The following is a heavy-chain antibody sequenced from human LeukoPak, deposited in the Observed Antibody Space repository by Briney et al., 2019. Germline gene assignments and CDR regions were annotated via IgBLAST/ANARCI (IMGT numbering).Heavy chain of an antibody. CDR2: IYMGGNT. CDR3: VRVGDEVAYTRGYLDY. CDR1: GFTVSSHG. D-gene: IGHD3-16*01. J-gene: IGHJ4*02. V-gene: IGHV3-53*04. Sequence: PGGSLTLSCAASGFTVSSHGMSWVRPAPGKGQEWGSVIYMGGNTFYIDSVKGRFTISRHTSKNTLYLQMNSLRPEDTAVYYCVRVGDEVAYTRGYLDYWGQGTLVTVSS.